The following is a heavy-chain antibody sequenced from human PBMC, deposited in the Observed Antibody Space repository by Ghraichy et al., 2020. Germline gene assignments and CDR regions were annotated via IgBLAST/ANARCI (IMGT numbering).Heavy chain of an antibody. D-gene: IGHD2/OR15-2a*01. V-gene: IGHV4-34*01. Sequence: SETLSLTCAVYGGSFSGYYWSWIRQPPGKGLEWIGEINHSGSTNYNPSLKSRVTISVDTSKNQFSLKLSSVTAADTAVYYCARGHWVYGQFDYWGQGTLVTVSS. CDR2: INHSGST. CDR1: GGSFSGYY. CDR3: ARGHWVYGQFDY. J-gene: IGHJ4*02.